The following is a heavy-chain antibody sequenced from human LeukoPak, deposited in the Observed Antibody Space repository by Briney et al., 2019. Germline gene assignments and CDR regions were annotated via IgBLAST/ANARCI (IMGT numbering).Heavy chain of an antibody. J-gene: IGHJ2*01. V-gene: IGHV4-30-4*01. Sequence: SQTLSLTCTVSGXSISSGDYYWSAIRQPPGKGLEWIGYIHYTGTTYYNPSLKSRVTISVDTSKNQFSLKVSSVTAADMAVYYCARAGGDYGGGRWYWYFDLWGRGTLVTVSS. CDR2: IHYTGTT. D-gene: IGHD4-17*01. CDR1: GXSISSGDYY. CDR3: ARAGGDYGGGRWYWYFDL.